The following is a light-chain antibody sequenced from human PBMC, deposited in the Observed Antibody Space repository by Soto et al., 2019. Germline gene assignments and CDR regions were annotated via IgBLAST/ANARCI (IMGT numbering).Light chain of an antibody. J-gene: IGKJ1*01. CDR2: TAS. CDR3: QQSYSSRP. V-gene: IGKV1-39*01. CDR1: QSISSY. Sequence: DIQMTQSPSSLSASVGDRVTITCRASQSISSYLNWNQQKPGKAPKLLIYTASSLQSGVPSRFSGSGSGTDFTLTISSLQPEDFATYYCQQSYSSRPFGQGTKVEIK.